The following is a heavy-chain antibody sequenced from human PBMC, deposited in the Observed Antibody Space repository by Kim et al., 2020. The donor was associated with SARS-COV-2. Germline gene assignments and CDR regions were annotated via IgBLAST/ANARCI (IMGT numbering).Heavy chain of an antibody. D-gene: IGHD3-10*01. CDR2: IYSGGST. J-gene: IGHJ6*02. Sequence: GGSLRLSCAASGFTVSSNYMSWVRQAPGKGLEWVSVIYSGGSTYYADSVKGRFTISRDNSKNTLYLQMNSLRAEDTAVYYCAREVHYGSGSYYTYYYGMDVWGQGTTVTVSS. V-gene: IGHV3-53*01. CDR3: AREVHYGSGSYYTYYYGMDV. CDR1: GFTVSSNY.